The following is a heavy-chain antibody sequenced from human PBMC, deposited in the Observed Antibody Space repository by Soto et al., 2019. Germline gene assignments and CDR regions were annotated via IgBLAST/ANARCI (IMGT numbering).Heavy chain of an antibody. CDR1: GFTFSSYA. J-gene: IGHJ6*02. V-gene: IGHV3-30*09. Sequence: GGSLRLSCAASGFTFSSYAMHWVRQAPGKGLEWVAVISYDGSNKYYADSVKGRFAISRDNSKNTLYLQMNSLRAEDTAVYYCAKVRDPNWNYVHGMDVWGQGTTVTVSS. CDR2: ISYDGSNK. D-gene: IGHD1-7*01. CDR3: AKVRDPNWNYVHGMDV.